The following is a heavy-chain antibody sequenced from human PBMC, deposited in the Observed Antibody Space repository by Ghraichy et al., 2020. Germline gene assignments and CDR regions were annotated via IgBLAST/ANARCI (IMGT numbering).Heavy chain of an antibody. J-gene: IGHJ4*02. CDR1: GYDFTDFG. V-gene: IGHV1-18*01. Sequence: ASVKVSCKTSGYDFTDFGVTWVRQVPGQGLEWVGRINGYTGNPTYGQSLQGRVVMTIDTLTPTAFMELTSLRSEDTAKYFCARDHSGYFDLWGQGTLVSVSS. CDR2: INGYTGNP. D-gene: IGHD6-19*01. CDR3: ARDHSGYFDL.